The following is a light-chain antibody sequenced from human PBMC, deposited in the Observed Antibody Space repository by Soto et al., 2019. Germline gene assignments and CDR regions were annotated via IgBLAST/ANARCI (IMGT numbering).Light chain of an antibody. CDR1: ETVFGSS. CDR3: RQYGRSLGFA. V-gene: IGKV3-20*01. J-gene: IGKJ4*01. Sequence: EVVLTQSPDTLSLSPWERATLSCRASETVFGSSLAWYRQRPGQSPRLLIYGASSRATGIADRFGGSGSGTDFTLTISRLEPEDSAVYYCRQYGRSLGFAFGGGAKVDIK. CDR2: GAS.